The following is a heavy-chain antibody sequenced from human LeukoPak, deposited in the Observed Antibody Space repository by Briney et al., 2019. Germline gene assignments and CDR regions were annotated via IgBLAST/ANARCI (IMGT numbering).Heavy chain of an antibody. CDR2: INSDGSST. V-gene: IGHV3-74*01. J-gene: IGHJ4*02. CDR1: GFTFSSYW. Sequence: GGSLRLSCAASGFTFSSYWMHWVRQAPGKGLVWVSRINSDGSSTSYADPVKGRFTISRDNAKNTLYLQMNSLRAEDTAVYYCARVIRRQTFDYWGQGTLVTVSS. D-gene: IGHD1-14*01. CDR3: ARVIRRQTFDY.